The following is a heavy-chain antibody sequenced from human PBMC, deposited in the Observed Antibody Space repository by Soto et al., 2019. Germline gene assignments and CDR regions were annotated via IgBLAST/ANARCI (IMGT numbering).Heavy chain of an antibody. V-gene: IGHV4-31*01. CDR2: IYDSGST. D-gene: IGHD3-16*01. CDR3: ASSAFGEGNWFDP. Sequence: QVQLQESGPGLVKPSQTLSLTCTVSGDSVNSGAYYWSWVRQHPGKGLEWIGYIYDSGSTYYNPSVKGPVTISLDACRNQLALKLNSVTVADPAVYYGASSAFGEGNWFDPWGQGTLVTVSS. CDR1: GDSVNSGAYY. J-gene: IGHJ5*02.